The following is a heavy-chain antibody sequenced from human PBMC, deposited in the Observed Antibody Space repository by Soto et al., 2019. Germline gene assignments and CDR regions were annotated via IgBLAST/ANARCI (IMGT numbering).Heavy chain of an antibody. CDR3: ARDITIERGIAARPGPVDY. V-gene: IGHV3-21*01. J-gene: IGHJ4*02. Sequence: PGGSLRLSCAASGFTFSSYSMNWVRQAPWKGLEWVSSISSSSSYIYYADSVKGRFTISRDNAKNSLYLQMNSLRAEDTAVYYCARDITIERGIAARPGPVDYWGQGTLVTVSS. CDR1: GFTFSSYS. CDR2: ISSSSSYI. D-gene: IGHD6-6*01.